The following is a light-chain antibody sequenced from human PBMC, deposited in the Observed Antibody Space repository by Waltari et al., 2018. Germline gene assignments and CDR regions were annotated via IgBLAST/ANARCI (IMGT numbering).Light chain of an antibody. Sequence: DIQMTQSPSSVSVSVGDRVSITCRASQGISSWLAWCQQKPGKAPKLLIYAASSLQSGVPSRFSGSGSGTDFTLTISSLQPEDFATYYCQQANSFPGTFGQGTKVEIK. J-gene: IGKJ1*01. V-gene: IGKV1-12*01. CDR3: QQANSFPGT. CDR1: QGISSW. CDR2: AAS.